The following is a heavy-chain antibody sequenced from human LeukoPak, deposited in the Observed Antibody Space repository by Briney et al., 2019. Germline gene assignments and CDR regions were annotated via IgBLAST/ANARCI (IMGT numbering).Heavy chain of an antibody. J-gene: IGHJ6*02. CDR1: GFTFSSYT. D-gene: IGHD2-15*01. CDR3: ARDPTPRYCSGGSCYTHYGMDV. V-gene: IGHV3-21*01. CDR2: ISSSSSYI. Sequence: GGSLRLSCAASGFTFSSYTMNWVRQAPGKGLEWVSSISSSSSYIYYTDSVKGRLTISRDNAKNSLYLQMNSLRAEDTAVYYCARDPTPRYCSGGSCYTHYGMDVWGQGTTVTVSS.